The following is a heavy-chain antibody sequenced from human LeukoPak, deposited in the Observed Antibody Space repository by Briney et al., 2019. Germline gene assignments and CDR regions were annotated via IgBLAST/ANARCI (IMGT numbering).Heavy chain of an antibody. CDR1: GFTFSSYA. D-gene: IGHD1-26*01. CDR2: ISGSGGST. Sequence: GGSLRLSCTASGFTFSSYAMSWVRQAPGKGLEWVSTISGSGGSTYYADSVKGRFTISRDNSKSTMYLQMNSLRAEDTAVYYCAKGLSLGELNFDYWGQGTLVTVSS. CDR3: AKGLSLGELNFDY. V-gene: IGHV3-23*01. J-gene: IGHJ4*02.